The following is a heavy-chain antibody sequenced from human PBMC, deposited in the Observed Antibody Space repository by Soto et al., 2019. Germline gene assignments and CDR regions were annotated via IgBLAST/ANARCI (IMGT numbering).Heavy chain of an antibody. D-gene: IGHD3-3*01. CDR1: GFIFKDFA. J-gene: IGHJ5*02. CDR3: TKGDSSGYFDPSSGYSTPDH. V-gene: IGHV3-23*01. Sequence: EVQLFESGGGLVEPGESLRLSCAASGFIFKDFAMSWVRQAPGKGLEWVSTITTSDDITYSADSVRGRFTISRDNSANTLFLQMSSLRGDDTATYYCTKGDSSGYFDPSSGYSTPDHCGQGTLVTVSS. CDR2: ITTSDDIT.